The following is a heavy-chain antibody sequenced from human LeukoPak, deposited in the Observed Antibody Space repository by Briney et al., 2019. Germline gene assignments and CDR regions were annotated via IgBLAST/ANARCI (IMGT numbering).Heavy chain of an antibody. V-gene: IGHV1-18*01. Sequence: GASVKVSCKASGYTFTSYGISWVRQAPGQGLEWMGWISAYNGNTNYAQKLLGRVTMTTDTSTSTTYMELRSLRSDDTAVYYCARVVDSYGYCDYWGQGTLVTVSS. D-gene: IGHD5-18*01. CDR2: ISAYNGNT. J-gene: IGHJ4*02. CDR3: ARVVDSYGYCDY. CDR1: GYTFTSYG.